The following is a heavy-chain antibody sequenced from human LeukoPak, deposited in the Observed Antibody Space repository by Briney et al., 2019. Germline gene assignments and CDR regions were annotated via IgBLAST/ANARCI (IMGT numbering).Heavy chain of an antibody. D-gene: IGHD5-12*01. J-gene: IGHJ4*02. CDR2: ISGSGGNT. CDR1: GFTFSSYA. Sequence: PGGSLRLSCAASGFTFSSYAMSWVRQAPGKGLEWVSGISGSGGNTYYADSVKGRFTIPRDNSKNTLYLQMNSLRAEDTAVYFCAKKGASGYRGYDEVDYWGQGALVTVSS. V-gene: IGHV3-23*01. CDR3: AKKGASGYRGYDEVDY.